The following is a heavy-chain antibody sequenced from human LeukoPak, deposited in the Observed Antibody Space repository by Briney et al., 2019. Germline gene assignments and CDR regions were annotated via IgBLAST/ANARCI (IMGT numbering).Heavy chain of an antibody. CDR1: GFTFSSYG. CDR2: IWYDGSIK. J-gene: IGHJ4*02. Sequence: GRPLRFSCAASGFTFSSYGMHWVRQAPGKGLEGVAVIWYDGSIKYYAESVKGRFPISRDNSKNTLYPQMTRLRPENTAVYYCARDPDPRALRNFDWPLDYWGQGTLVTVSS. D-gene: IGHD3-9*01. V-gene: IGHV3-33*01. CDR3: ARDPDPRALRNFDWPLDY.